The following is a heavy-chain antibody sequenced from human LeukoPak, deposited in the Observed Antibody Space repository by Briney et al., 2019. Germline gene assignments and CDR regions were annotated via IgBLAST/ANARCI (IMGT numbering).Heavy chain of an antibody. D-gene: IGHD3-22*01. CDR2: INPSGGST. V-gene: IGHV1-46*01. J-gene: IGHJ4*02. CDR3: ARVVEDDSSGYGFDY. CDR1: GYTFTSYY. Sequence: ASVKVSCKASGYTFTSYYMHWVRQAPGQGLEWMGIINPSGGSTSYAQKFQGRVTMTRDMSTSTVYMELSSLRSEDTAVYYCARVVEDDSSGYGFDYWGQGTLVTVSS.